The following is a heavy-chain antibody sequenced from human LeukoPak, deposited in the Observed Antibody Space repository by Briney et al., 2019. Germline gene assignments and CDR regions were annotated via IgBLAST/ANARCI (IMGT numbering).Heavy chain of an antibody. J-gene: IGHJ3*02. CDR1: GFTFSSYG. Sequence: PGGSLRLSCAASGFTFSSYGMHWVRQAPGKGLEWVALISYDGSNKYYADSVKGRFTISRDNAENSLYLQMNSLRGEDTAVYYCARGGLNYADASDIWGQGTMVTVSS. D-gene: IGHD4-11*01. V-gene: IGHV3-30*03. CDR3: ARGGLNYADASDI. CDR2: ISYDGSNK.